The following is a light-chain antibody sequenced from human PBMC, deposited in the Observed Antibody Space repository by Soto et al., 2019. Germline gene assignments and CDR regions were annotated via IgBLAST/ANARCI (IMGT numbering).Light chain of an antibody. CDR3: QQYTSYSWT. V-gene: IGKV1-8*01. J-gene: IGKJ1*01. Sequence: AIRMTQSPSSLSAPTGDRVTIACRASQDIGSVLAWYQQKAGKAPKLLIYVASALQTGVPSRFSGSGSGTDFTLIISSLQPDDFATYYCQQYTSYSWTFGQGTKVDIK. CDR1: QDIGSV. CDR2: VAS.